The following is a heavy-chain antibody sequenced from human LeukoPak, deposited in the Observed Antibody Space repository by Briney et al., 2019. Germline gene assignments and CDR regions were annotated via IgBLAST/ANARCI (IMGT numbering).Heavy chain of an antibody. CDR2: IYYSGST. CDR3: ARQAPQPSCFDL. CDR1: GGSISSGDYY. D-gene: IGHD6-6*01. J-gene: IGHJ2*01. Sequence: SETLSLTCTVSGGSISSGDYYWSWIRQPPGKGLEWIGYIYYSGSTNYNPSLKSRVTISVDTSKNQFSLKLSSVTAADTAVYYCARQAPQPSCFDLWGRGTLVTVSS. V-gene: IGHV4-61*08.